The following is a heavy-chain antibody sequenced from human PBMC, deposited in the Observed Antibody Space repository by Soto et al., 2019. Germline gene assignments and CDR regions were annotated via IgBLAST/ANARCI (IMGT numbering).Heavy chain of an antibody. CDR2: IYYSGST. Sequence: SETLSLTCTVSGGSISSGDYYWSWIRQPPGKGLEWIGYIYYSGSTYYNPSLKSRVTISVDMSKNQFSLKLSSVTAADTAVYYCARGSYDFWSGYLHPKWFDPWGQGTLVTVSS. CDR1: GGSISSGDYY. CDR3: ARGSYDFWSGYLHPKWFDP. J-gene: IGHJ5*02. V-gene: IGHV4-30-4*01. D-gene: IGHD3-3*01.